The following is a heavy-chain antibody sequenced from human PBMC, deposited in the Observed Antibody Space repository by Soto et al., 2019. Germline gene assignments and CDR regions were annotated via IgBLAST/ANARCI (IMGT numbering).Heavy chain of an antibody. D-gene: IGHD3-3*01. V-gene: IGHV4-59*12. J-gene: IGHJ6*03. CDR1: GGSISSYY. CDR3: ARLLHGQRATTWRCYYYMDG. CDR2: IYYSGST. Sequence: SETLSLTCTVSGGSISSYYWSWIRQPPGKGLEWIGYIYYSGSTNYNPSLKSRVTISVDTSKNQFSLKLSSVTAADTAVYYCARLLHGQRATTWRCYYYMDGWGKGTTVTLSS.